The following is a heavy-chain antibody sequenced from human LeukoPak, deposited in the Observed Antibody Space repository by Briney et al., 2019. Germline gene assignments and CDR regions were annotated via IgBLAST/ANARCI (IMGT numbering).Heavy chain of an antibody. CDR2: ISGSGSTI. Sequence: PGGSLRLSCAASGFTFSSYEMNWVRQAPGKGLEWVSYISGSGSTIYYADSVKGRFTISRDNARNSLYLQMNSLRAEDTAVYYCARDFGLYRDYWGQGTGVSVFS. CDR3: ARDFGLYRDY. D-gene: IGHD6-19*01. V-gene: IGHV3-48*03. J-gene: IGHJ4*02. CDR1: GFTFSSYE.